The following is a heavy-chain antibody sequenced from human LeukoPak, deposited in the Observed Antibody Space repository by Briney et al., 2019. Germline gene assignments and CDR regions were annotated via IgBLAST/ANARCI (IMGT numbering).Heavy chain of an antibody. CDR3: AELGITMIGGV. D-gene: IGHD3-10*02. Sequence: GGPLRLSCAASGFTFSSYGMNWVRKAPGKGLDWVSYISSSGSTIYYADSVKGRFTISRDNAKNSLYLQMNSLRAEDTAVYYCAELGITMIGGVWGKGTTVTISS. CDR2: ISSSGSTI. CDR1: GFTFSSYG. J-gene: IGHJ6*04. V-gene: IGHV3-48*04.